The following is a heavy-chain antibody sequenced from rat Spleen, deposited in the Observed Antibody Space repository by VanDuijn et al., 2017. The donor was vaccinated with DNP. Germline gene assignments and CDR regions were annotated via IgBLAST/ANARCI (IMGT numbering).Heavy chain of an antibody. D-gene: IGHD4-3*01. J-gene: IGHJ2*01. V-gene: IGHV3-1*01. CDR3: ARWGYSSGDWFAY. CDR2: T. Sequence: TGYNPSLKSRISITRDTSRNQFFLHFNSITTEDTATYYCARWGYSSGDWFAYWGQGAMVTVSS.